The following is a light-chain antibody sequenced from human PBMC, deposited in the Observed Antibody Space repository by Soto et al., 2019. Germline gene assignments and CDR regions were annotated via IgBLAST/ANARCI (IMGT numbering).Light chain of an antibody. CDR2: KIS. J-gene: IGKJ1*01. Sequence: DIVLTQSPLSSPVSLGQPASISCRSSKSHVHSDGNTYLTWLQQRPDKPPSLLIYKISNRFPGVSDRFSGSGAETDVSLKVSGVEAESVGVYYCMQVALLPQFVQGTKVDIK. V-gene: IGKV2-24*01. CDR1: KSHVHSDGNTY. CDR3: MQVALLPQ.